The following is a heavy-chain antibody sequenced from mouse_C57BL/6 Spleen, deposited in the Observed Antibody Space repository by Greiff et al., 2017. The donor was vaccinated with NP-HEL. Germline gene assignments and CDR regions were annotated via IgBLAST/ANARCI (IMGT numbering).Heavy chain of an antibody. CDR1: GYTFTSYW. D-gene: IGHD1-1*01. CDR3: ARSDTTVVGDY. J-gene: IGHJ4*01. Sequence: VQLQQPGAELVRPGSSVKLSCKASGYTFTSYWMHWVKQRPIQGLEWIGNIDPSDRETHYNQKFKDKATLTVDKSSSTAYMQLSSLTSEDSAVYYCARSDTTVVGDYWGQGTSVTVSS. CDR2: IDPSDRET. V-gene: IGHV1-52*01.